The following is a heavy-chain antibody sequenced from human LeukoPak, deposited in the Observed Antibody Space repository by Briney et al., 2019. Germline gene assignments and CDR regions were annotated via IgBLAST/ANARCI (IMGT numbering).Heavy chain of an antibody. CDR2: IYHSGNS. CDR3: ARQTCTGGNCYLRAEYFHH. Sequence: PSETLSLTCTVSGGSISSTNYYWGWIRQPPGKGLEWIGSIYHSGNSYYSPSLKSRVTISVDTSKNQFSLKLSSVTAADTAVYYYARQTCTGGNCYLRAEYFHHWGQGTLVTVSS. D-gene: IGHD2-15*01. V-gene: IGHV4-39*01. J-gene: IGHJ1*01. CDR1: GGSISSTNYY.